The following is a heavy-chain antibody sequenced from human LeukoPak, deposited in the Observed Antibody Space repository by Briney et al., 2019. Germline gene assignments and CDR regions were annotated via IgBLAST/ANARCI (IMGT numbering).Heavy chain of an antibody. V-gene: IGHV4-61*01. CDR1: GGSVSGGSYC. J-gene: IGHJ5*02. D-gene: IGHD3-22*01. CDR3: ARADSSGYYLSFDP. Sequence: SKTLSLTCTVSGGSVSGGSYCWSWIRQPPGKELEWIGYIYYSGSTNYNPSLKSRVTISVDTSKNQFSLKLSSVTAADTAVYYCARADSSGYYLSFDPWGQGTLVTVSS. CDR2: IYYSGST.